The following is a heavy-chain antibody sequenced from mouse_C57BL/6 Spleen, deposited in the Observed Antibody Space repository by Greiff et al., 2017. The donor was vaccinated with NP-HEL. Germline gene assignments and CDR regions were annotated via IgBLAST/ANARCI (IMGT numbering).Heavy chain of an antibody. CDR3: ARLLRYQAWFAY. CDR2: IYPGSGST. V-gene: IGHV1-55*01. D-gene: IGHD1-1*01. J-gene: IGHJ3*01. Sequence: QVQLKQPGAELVKPGASVKMSCKASGYTFTSYWITWVKQRPGQGLEWIGDIYPGSGSTNYNEKFKSKATLTVDTSSSTAYMQLSSLTSEDSAVYYCARLLRYQAWFAYWGQGTLVTVSA. CDR1: GYTFTSYW.